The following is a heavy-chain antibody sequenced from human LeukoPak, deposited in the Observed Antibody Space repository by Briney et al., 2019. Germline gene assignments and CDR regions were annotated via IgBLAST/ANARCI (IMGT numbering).Heavy chain of an antibody. CDR2: IYYSGST. D-gene: IGHD6-13*01. CDR1: GGSISSHY. V-gene: IGHV4-59*11. CDR3: ARTTEGIPEYFQH. J-gene: IGHJ1*01. Sequence: SETLSLTCTVSGGSISSHYWSWIRQPPGKGLEWIGYIYYSGSTNYNPSLKSRVTISVDTSKNQFSLKLSSVTAADTAVYYCARTTEGIPEYFQHWGQGTLVTVSS.